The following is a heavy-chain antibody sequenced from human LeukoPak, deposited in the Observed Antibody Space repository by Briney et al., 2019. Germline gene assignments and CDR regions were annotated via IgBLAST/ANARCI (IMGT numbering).Heavy chain of an antibody. Sequence: SETLSLTCTVSGGSISSYYWSWIRQPPGKGLEWIGYIYYSGSTNYNPSLKSRVTISVDTSKNQFSLKLSSVTAADTAVYYCAREGAYCGGDCPLDYWGQGTLVTVSS. CDR2: IYYSGST. J-gene: IGHJ4*02. D-gene: IGHD2-21*02. V-gene: IGHV4-59*01. CDR3: AREGAYCGGDCPLDY. CDR1: GGSISSYY.